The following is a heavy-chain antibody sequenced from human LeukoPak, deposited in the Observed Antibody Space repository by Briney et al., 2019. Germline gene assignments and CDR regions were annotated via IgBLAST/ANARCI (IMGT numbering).Heavy chain of an antibody. V-gene: IGHV3-15*01. D-gene: IGHD2/OR15-2a*01. CDR2: LKSKGEAGTP. CDR3: STLYRLDP. J-gene: IGHJ5*02. CDR1: GFTFSNAC. Sequence: PGGSLRLSCATSGFTFSNACMSSVRQAPGEGLEWVGRLKSKGEAGTPDYAAPVKGRFTISRDDSKNTLYLQMNNLNTEDTAVYYCSTLYRLDPWGQGTLVTVSS.